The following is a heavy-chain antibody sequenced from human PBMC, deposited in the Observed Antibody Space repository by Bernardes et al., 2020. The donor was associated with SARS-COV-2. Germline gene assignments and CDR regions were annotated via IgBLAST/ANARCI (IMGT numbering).Heavy chain of an antibody. Sequence: GGSLRLSCAASGFTFRSYAMTWVRQVPGKGLEWVATISGSGGSLYFADSVKGRFTISRDNSKNTVYLQMNTLRAEDTAVYYCVKGGDDGNSPYYFDYWGQGTQVTVSS. J-gene: IGHJ4*02. D-gene: IGHD2-21*02. CDR3: VKGGDDGNSPYYFDY. V-gene: IGHV3-23*01. CDR2: ISGSGGSL. CDR1: GFTFRSYA.